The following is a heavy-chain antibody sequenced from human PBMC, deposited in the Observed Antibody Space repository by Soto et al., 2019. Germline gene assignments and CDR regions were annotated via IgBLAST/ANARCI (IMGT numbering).Heavy chain of an antibody. D-gene: IGHD2-2*01. CDR1: GYTFTSYG. Sequence: QVQLVQSGAEVKKPGASVKVSCKASGYTFTSYGICWVRQAPGQGLEWMGWISGYNGNTNYAQNLQGRVTMTTDTSTSTVYMELRTLRSDDTAVYYCARRCSSTRCLELWGRGTLVIVSS. V-gene: IGHV1-18*01. CDR3: ARRCSSTRCLEL. J-gene: IGHJ2*01. CDR2: ISGYNGNT.